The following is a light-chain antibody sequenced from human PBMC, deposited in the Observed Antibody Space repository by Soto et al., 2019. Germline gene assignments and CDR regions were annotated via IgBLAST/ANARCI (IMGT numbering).Light chain of an antibody. J-gene: IGKJ3*01. CDR1: QSVSSKY. CDR2: GTS. V-gene: IGKV3-20*01. Sequence: EIVFTQSPGTLSFSPGERATLSCRASQSVSSKYLAWYQQKPGQAPRVLIYGTSIRASGVPERFSGGGSGTDFTLTITRLEPEDFAVYYCQQYGSSLFTFGPGTKVDIK. CDR3: QQYGSSLFT.